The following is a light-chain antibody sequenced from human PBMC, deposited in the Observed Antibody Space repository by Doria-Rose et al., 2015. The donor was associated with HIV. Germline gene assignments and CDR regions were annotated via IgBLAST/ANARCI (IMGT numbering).Light chain of an antibody. J-gene: IGKJ3*01. V-gene: IGKV4-1*01. CDR2: WAS. CDR1: QSLLYTSKNY. CDR3: QQYYDTPS. Sequence: DIQLTQSPESLGMSLGERATLNCKSNQSLLYTSKNYLAWYQQKPGQPPKLSICWASTRHSGVPALFSGSGSGTDFTLTISSLEAEDVAVYYCQQYYDTPSFGPGTTVDIK.